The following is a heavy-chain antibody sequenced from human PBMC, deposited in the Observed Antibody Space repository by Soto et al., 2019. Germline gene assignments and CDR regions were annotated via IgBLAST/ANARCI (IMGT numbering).Heavy chain of an antibody. CDR1: GFTFSSHD. J-gene: IGHJ5*02. D-gene: IGHD3-10*01. CDR2: IDSAGDA. CDR3: TRGGIWGVSWNWFDT. V-gene: IGHV3-13*01. Sequence: EVQLVESGGGLVQPGGSLRLSCAASGFTFSSHDMHWVRQVTGNGVEWVSGIDSAGDAKYPASVKGRFTISRENAKNSLYLQMNSLSAEDTAMYYCTRGGIWGVSWNWFDTWGQGTLVTVSS.